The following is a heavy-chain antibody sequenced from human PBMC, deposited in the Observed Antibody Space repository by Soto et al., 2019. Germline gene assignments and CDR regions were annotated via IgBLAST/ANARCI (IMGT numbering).Heavy chain of an antibody. V-gene: IGHV4-31*03. Sequence: QVQLQESGPGLVKPSQTLSLTCTVSGGSISSGGYYWSWIRQHPGKGLEWIGYIYYSGSTYYNPSPNXRXTXSXXTSKNQFSLKLSSVTAADTAVYYCASSRGGRYYDYWGQGTLVTVSS. J-gene: IGHJ4*02. CDR3: ASSRGGRYYDY. D-gene: IGHD2-15*01. CDR1: GGSISSGGYY. CDR2: IYYSGST.